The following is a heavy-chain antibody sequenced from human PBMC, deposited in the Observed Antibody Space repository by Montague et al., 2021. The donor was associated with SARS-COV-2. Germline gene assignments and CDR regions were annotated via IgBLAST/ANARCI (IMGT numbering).Heavy chain of an antibody. CDR2: INHSGST. D-gene: IGHD3-22*01. Sequence: SETLSLTCAVYGGSVSDYYWSWIRQPPGKGLEWIGEINHSGSTNYNPSLTSRVPTSVDTSKNQFSLKLTSVTAADTAVYYCARGPRITMIVVVITDIWFDPWGQGTLVTVSS. J-gene: IGHJ5*02. V-gene: IGHV4-34*01. CDR1: GGSVSDYY. CDR3: ARGPRITMIVVVITDIWFDP.